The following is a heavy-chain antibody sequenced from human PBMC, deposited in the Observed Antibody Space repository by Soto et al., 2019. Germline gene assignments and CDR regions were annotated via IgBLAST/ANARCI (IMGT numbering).Heavy chain of an antibody. CDR1: DGSIINYY. CDR3: ARLIGNSWLES. J-gene: IGHJ5*01. Sequence: PSETLSLTCTVSDGSIINYYWSWIRQPPGKGLEWIAYIFSTGTTSYNPSPDTSNNQLSLQLNSVTPDDTAVYYCARLIGNSWLESWGQGTLVTVSS. D-gene: IGHD4-4*01. CDR2: IFSTGTT. V-gene: IGHV4-59*08.